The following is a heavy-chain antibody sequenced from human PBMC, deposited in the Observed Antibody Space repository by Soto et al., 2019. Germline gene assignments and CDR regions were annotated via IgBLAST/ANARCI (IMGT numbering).Heavy chain of an antibody. D-gene: IGHD2-15*01. V-gene: IGHV1-69*04. J-gene: IGHJ4*02. CDR3: ARERYCSGGSCRRTVKFDY. Sequence: SVKVSCKASGGTFSSYTISWVRQAPGQGLEWMGRIIPILGIANYAQKFQGRVTITADKSTSTAYMELSSLRSDDTAVYYCARERYCSGGSCRRTVKFDYWGQGTLVTVS. CDR2: IIPILGIA. CDR1: GGTFSSYT.